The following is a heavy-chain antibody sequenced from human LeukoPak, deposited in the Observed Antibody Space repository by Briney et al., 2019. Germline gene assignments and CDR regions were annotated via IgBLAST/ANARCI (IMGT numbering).Heavy chain of an antibody. CDR1: GGSIYSSNW. CDR3: ARHPSNWSSGGYYYYYMDV. V-gene: IGHV4-4*02. CDR2: IFHSGST. J-gene: IGHJ6*03. D-gene: IGHD1-20*01. Sequence: PSGTLSLTCAVSGGSIYSSNWWSWVRQPPGKGLEWIGEIFHSGSTYYNPSLRSRVTISVDMSKNQFSLKLSSVTAADTAVYYCARHPSNWSSGGYYYYYMDVWGKGTTVTVSS.